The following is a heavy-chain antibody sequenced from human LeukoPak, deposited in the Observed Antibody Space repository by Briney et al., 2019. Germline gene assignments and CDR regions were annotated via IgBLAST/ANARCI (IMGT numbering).Heavy chain of an antibody. J-gene: IGHJ4*02. Sequence: SETLSLTCIVSGGSISSSGYYWGWIRQPPGEGLEWIGNSYYSGSTYYNPALKSRATIYVDTSQNQQLLKLSSVAAADTEVSYCAGNSGFQFDYWGQGTLVTVSS. CDR3: AGNSGFQFDY. D-gene: IGHD5-12*01. CDR1: GGSISSSGYY. CDR2: SYYSGST. V-gene: IGHV4-39*01.